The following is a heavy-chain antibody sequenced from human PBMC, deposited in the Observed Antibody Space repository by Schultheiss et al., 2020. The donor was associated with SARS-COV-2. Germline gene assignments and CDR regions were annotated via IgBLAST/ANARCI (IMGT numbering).Heavy chain of an antibody. CDR3: ARGMTTVTVPFDY. D-gene: IGHD4-17*01. CDR1: GGSISSGGYY. J-gene: IGHJ4*02. V-gene: IGHV4-30-4*08. Sequence: SETLSLTCTVSGGSISSGGYYWSWIRQHPGKGLEWIGYIYYSGSTYYNPSLKSRVTISVDTSKNQFSLKLSSVTAADTAVYYCARGMTTVTVPFDYWGQGTLVTVSS. CDR2: IYYSGST.